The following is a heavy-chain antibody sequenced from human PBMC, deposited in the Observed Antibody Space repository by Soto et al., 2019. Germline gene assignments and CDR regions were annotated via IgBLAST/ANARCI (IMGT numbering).Heavy chain of an antibody. V-gene: IGHV4-30-4*01. CDR2: IYYSGST. CDR1: GGSISSGDYY. D-gene: IGHD3-22*01. CDR3: ARDSYDSSDYYYYGMDV. Sequence: PSETLSLTCTVSGGSISSGDYYWSWIRQPPGKGLEWIGYIYYSGSTYYNPSLKSRVTISVDTSKNQFSLKLGSVTAADTAVYYCARDSYDSSDYYYYGMDVWGQGTTVTVSS. J-gene: IGHJ6*02.